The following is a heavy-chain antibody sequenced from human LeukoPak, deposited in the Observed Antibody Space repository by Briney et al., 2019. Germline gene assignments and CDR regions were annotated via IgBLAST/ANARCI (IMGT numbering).Heavy chain of an antibody. V-gene: IGHV3-23*01. D-gene: IGHD3-10*01. Sequence: GGSLRLSCAASGFTFSDYYMSWIRQAPGKGLEWVSAISGTGGSTYYADSVKGRFTISRDNSKNTLYLQMNSLRAEDTALYYCAKDIFTMVRGVVDYWGQGTLVTVSS. CDR2: ISGTGGST. J-gene: IGHJ4*02. CDR1: GFTFSDYY. CDR3: AKDIFTMVRGVVDY.